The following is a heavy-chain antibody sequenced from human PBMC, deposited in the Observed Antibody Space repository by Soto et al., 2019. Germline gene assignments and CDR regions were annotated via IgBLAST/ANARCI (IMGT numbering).Heavy chain of an antibody. Sequence: PSETLSLTCTVSGASLHIEGYYWAWIRQNPGKGLEWIGYIYYTGVTYYNPSLGSRVNISVDTSKNQFSLELTSVTAADTAVYYCARDGSSTVNWLDPLGQGLLVTVSS. CDR1: GASLHIEGYY. D-gene: IGHD2-2*01. CDR2: IYYTGVT. CDR3: ARDGSSTVNWLDP. V-gene: IGHV4-31*03. J-gene: IGHJ5*02.